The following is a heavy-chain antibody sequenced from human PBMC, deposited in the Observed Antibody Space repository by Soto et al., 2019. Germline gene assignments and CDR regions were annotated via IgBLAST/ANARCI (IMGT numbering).Heavy chain of an antibody. V-gene: IGHV3-23*01. CDR2: ISGSGGST. Sequence: GGSLRLSCAASGFTFSSYAMSWVRQAPGKGLEWVSAISGSGGSTYYADSVRGRLTISRDNSKNTLYLQMNSLRAEDTAVYYCAKRRVGWYFDLWGGGTLVTVSS. J-gene: IGHJ2*01. CDR1: GFTFSSYA. CDR3: AKRRVGWYFDL. D-gene: IGHD1-26*01.